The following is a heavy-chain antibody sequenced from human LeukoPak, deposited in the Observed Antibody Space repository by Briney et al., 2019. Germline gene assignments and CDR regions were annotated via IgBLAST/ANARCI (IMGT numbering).Heavy chain of an antibody. V-gene: IGHV3-43*02. Sequence: GGSLRLSCAASGFTFDDYATHWVRQAPGKGLEWISLISGDGSTFYADSVKDRFIISRDNSKNSLYLQMNSLRAEDTALYYCAKAAYCSITTCYRYYYYYMDVWGKGTTVTVSS. CDR1: GFTFDDYA. J-gene: IGHJ6*03. D-gene: IGHD2-2*01. CDR2: ISGDGST. CDR3: AKAAYCSITTCYRYYYYYMDV.